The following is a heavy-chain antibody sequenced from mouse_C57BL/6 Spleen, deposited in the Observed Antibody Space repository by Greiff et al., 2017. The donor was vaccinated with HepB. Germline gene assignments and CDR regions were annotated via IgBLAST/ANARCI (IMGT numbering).Heavy chain of an antibody. CDR3: PITTVVDYYAMDY. CDR1: GYTFTDYE. D-gene: IGHD1-1*01. Sequence: QVHVKQSGAELVRPGASVTLSCKASGYTFTDYEMHWVKQTPVHGLEWIGAIDPETGGTAYNQKFKGKAILTADKSSSTAYMELRSLTSEDSAVYYCPITTVVDYYAMDYWGQGTSVTVSS. V-gene: IGHV1-15*01. CDR2: IDPETGGT. J-gene: IGHJ4*01.